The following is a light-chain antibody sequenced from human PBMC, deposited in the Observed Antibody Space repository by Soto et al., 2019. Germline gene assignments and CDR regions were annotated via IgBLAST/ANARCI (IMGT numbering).Light chain of an antibody. Sequence: EIKVTQSPSSLSAYVGARVTITCRASHDISNFLAWYQQRPGKVPNLLIHTASTLQSGIPSRFSGSGSGTDVTLTISSLQPEEVATYYCQKYSRAPWTLGQGTRWIS. CDR1: HDISNF. J-gene: IGKJ1*01. V-gene: IGKV1-27*01. CDR2: TAS. CDR3: QKYSRAPWT.